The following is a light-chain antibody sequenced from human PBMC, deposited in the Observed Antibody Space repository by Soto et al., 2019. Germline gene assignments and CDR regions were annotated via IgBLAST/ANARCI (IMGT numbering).Light chain of an antibody. CDR1: QSVSTY. CDR2: DAS. Sequence: EIVLTQSQATLSLSPGERATLSCSASQSVSTYIAWFQQKPGQGPRLLIYDASNRATDIPARFSGSGTGTDVILTISSLEPEDFAVDYGQHRSNLHLTVGGGTKVEFK. V-gene: IGKV3-11*01. CDR3: QHRSNLHLT. J-gene: IGKJ4*01.